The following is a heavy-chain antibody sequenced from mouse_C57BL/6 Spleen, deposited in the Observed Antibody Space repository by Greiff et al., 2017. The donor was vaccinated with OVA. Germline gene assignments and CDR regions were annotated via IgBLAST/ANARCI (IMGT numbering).Heavy chain of an antibody. Sequence: VHLQQSGPELVKPGASVKISCKASGYTFTDYYMNLVKQRHGKSLEWIGDINPHNGGTSYNQKLKGKATLTVDKSSSTANMERRSLTSEDSAVYDCARGYYCNYVEYWGKGTTLTVSS. D-gene: IGHD2-1*01. V-gene: IGHV1-26*01. CDR1: GYTFTDYY. CDR3: ARGYYCNYVEY. CDR2: INPHNGGT. J-gene: IGHJ2*01.